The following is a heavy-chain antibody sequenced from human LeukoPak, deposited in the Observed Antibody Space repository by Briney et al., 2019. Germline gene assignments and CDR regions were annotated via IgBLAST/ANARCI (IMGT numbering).Heavy chain of an antibody. D-gene: IGHD2-2*01. V-gene: IGHV3-30*02. CDR3: ARDWRYCSSTSCPINYYMDV. CDR1: DSPSVAMA. J-gene: IGHJ6*03. CDR2: YGM. Sequence: GGSLSSPVQRLDSPSVAMACTGSARLQARGWSGWHLYGMDSVKGRFTISRDNSKNTLYLQMNSLRAEDTAVYYCARDWRYCSSTSCPINYYMDVWGKGTTVTISS.